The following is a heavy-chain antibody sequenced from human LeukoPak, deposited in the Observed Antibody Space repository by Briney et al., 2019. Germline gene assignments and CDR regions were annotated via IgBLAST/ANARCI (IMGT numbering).Heavy chain of an antibody. CDR1: GFTFSSYE. J-gene: IGHJ4*02. V-gene: IGHV3-48*03. CDR3: AKGEMYYSSGWVFDY. CDR2: ISSSGSTI. Sequence: GGSLRLSCAASGFTFSSYEMNWVRQAPGKGLEWVSYISSSGSTIYYADSVKGRFTISRDNAKNSLYLQMNSLRAEDTAVYYCAKGEMYYSSGWVFDYWGQGTLVTVSS. D-gene: IGHD6-19*01.